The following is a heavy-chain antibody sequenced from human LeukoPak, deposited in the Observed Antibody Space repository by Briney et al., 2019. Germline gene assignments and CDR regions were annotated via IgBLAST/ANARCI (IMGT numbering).Heavy chain of an antibody. V-gene: IGHV3-11*04. D-gene: IGHD4-17*01. CDR2: LSGSSTTI. Sequence: GGSLRLSCAASGFAFSDYYMNWLRQAPGKGLEWVSYLSGSSTTIYYADSVKGRFTISRDNAKNSLYLQMNSLRAEDTAVYYCARAETAVTRPHWFDPWGQGTLVTVSS. CDR1: GFAFSDYY. CDR3: ARAETAVTRPHWFDP. J-gene: IGHJ5*02.